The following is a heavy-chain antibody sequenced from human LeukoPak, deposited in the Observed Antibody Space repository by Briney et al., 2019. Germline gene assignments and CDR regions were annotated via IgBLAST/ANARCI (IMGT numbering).Heavy chain of an antibody. Sequence: PSETLSLTWTVSGXSISNYYGNWIRQPPGKGLEWIGYIYYSGSTNYNPSLRSRVTISVDTSKNQFSLKLSSVTAADTAVYYCARRVRSGSPFDYWGQGTLVTVSS. CDR3: ARRVRSGSPFDY. V-gene: IGHV4-59*08. D-gene: IGHD1-26*01. J-gene: IGHJ4*02. CDR2: IYYSGST. CDR1: GXSISNYY.